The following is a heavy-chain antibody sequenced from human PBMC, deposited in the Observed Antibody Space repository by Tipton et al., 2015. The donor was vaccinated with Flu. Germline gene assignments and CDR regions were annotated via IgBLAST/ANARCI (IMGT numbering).Heavy chain of an antibody. D-gene: IGHD2-15*01. CDR1: GYTLTELS. CDR3: ARGGYCSGGSCYLLYYYGMDV. Sequence: QLVQSGAEVKKPGASVKVSCKVSGYTLTELSMHWVRQAPGKGLEWMGGFDPEDGETIYAQKFQGRVTMTEDTSTDTAYMELSSLRSEDTAVYYCARGGYCSGGSCYLLYYYGMDVWGQGTTVIVSS. J-gene: IGHJ6*02. CDR2: FDPEDGET. V-gene: IGHV1-24*01.